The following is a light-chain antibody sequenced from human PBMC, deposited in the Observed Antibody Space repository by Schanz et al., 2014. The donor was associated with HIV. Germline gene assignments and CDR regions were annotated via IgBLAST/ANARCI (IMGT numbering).Light chain of an antibody. CDR2: DVT. Sequence: QSALTQPRSVSGSPGQSVTISCTGTSSDVGGYDYVSWYQQHPGKAPKLMIYDVTKRPSGVPDRFSGSKSGNTASLTISGLQAEDEADYYCCSYAGRYTFYVFGTGTKLT. V-gene: IGLV2-11*01. CDR3: CSYAGRYTFYV. CDR1: SSDVGGYDY. J-gene: IGLJ1*01.